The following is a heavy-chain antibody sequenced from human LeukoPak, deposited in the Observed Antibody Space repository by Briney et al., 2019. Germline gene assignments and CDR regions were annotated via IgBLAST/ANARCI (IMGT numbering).Heavy chain of an antibody. Sequence: PSETLSLTCAVYGGSFSGYYWSWIRQPPGKGLEWIGEINHSGSTNYNPSLKSRVTISVDTSKNQFSLKLSSVTAADTAVYYCAREVLYSSLNWFDPWGQGTLVTVSS. CDR2: INHSGST. J-gene: IGHJ5*02. CDR1: GGSFSGYY. V-gene: IGHV4-34*01. CDR3: AREVLYSSLNWFDP. D-gene: IGHD6-19*01.